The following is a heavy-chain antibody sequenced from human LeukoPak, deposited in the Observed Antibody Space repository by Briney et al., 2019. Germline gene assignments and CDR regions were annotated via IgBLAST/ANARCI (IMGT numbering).Heavy chain of an antibody. CDR1: GGSISSGDYY. J-gene: IGHJ4*02. CDR3: ARVPSLYSSGWYFDY. CDR2: IYYSGST. D-gene: IGHD6-19*01. Sequence: SETLSLTCTVSGGSISSGDYYWSWIRQPPGKGLEWIGYIYYSGSTYYNPSLKSRVTISVDTSKNQFSLKLSSVTAADTAVYYCARVPSLYSSGWYFDYWGQGTLVTVSS. V-gene: IGHV4-30-4*01.